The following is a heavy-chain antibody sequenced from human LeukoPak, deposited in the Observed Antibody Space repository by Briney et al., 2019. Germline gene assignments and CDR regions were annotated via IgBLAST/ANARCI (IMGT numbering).Heavy chain of an antibody. J-gene: IGHJ3*02. D-gene: IGHD2-15*01. V-gene: IGHV4-38-2*02. CDR1: AYSINSGYY. CDR3: ARNPQVVAATCGAFDI. Sequence: SETLSLTCTVSAYSINSGYYWVWIRQPPGKGLEWIGSIYHSGSTYYNPSLKSRVTMSVDTSKNQFSLKLSSVTALDTAVYYCARNPQVVAATCGAFDIWGQGTMVTVSS. CDR2: IYHSGST.